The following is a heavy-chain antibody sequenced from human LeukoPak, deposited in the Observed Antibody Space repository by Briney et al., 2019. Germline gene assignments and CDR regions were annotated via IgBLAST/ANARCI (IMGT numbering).Heavy chain of an antibody. D-gene: IGHD3-10*01. CDR3: ARGYRGFGELWNAFDI. V-gene: IGHV3-48*02. CDR1: GFTFSSYT. Sequence: GGSLRLSCAASGFTFSSYTMNWVRQAPGKGLEWVSHISSDSGTIYYADSVRGRFTISRDNAKNSLYLQMSSLRDEDTAVYYCARGYRGFGELWNAFDIWGQGTMVTVSS. J-gene: IGHJ3*02. CDR2: ISSDSGTI.